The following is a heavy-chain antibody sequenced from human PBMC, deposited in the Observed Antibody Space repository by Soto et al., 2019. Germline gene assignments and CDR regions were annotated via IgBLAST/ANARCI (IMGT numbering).Heavy chain of an antibody. Sequence: GGSLRLSCAASGFTFSSYAMHWVRQAPGKGLEWVAVISYDGSNKYYADSVKGRFTISRDNSKNTLYLQMNSLRAEDTAVYYCAREQTGYYDSSGYFDYWGQGTLVTVSS. D-gene: IGHD3-22*01. J-gene: IGHJ4*02. V-gene: IGHV3-30-3*01. CDR1: GFTFSSYA. CDR2: ISYDGSNK. CDR3: AREQTGYYDSSGYFDY.